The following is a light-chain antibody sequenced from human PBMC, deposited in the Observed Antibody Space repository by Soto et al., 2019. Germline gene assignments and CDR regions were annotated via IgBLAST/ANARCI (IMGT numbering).Light chain of an antibody. Sequence: QSVLTQPASVSGSPGQSITISCTGTSSDVGGYDYVSWYQQYPGKAPKLMIYYVSDRPSGVSDRFSGSKSGNTASLTISGLQAEDEADYYCSSYASSNTLVFGTGTKVTVL. J-gene: IGLJ1*01. CDR3: SSYASSNTLV. CDR2: YVS. V-gene: IGLV2-14*01. CDR1: SSDVGGYDY.